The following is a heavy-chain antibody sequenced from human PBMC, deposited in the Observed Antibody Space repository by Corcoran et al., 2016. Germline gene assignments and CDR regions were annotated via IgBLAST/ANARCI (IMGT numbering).Heavy chain of an antibody. D-gene: IGHD2-15*01. J-gene: IGHJ5*02. CDR1: GGSVSSGSYY. CDR2: IYYSGST. CDR3: ATIYCSGGSCYSGMGFDP. V-gene: IGHV4-61*01. Sequence: QVQLQESGPGLVKPSETLSLTCTVSGGSVSSGSYYWSWIRPPPGKGLEWIGYIYYSGSTNYNPSLKSRVTISVDTSQNQFSLKLSSVTAADTAVYYCATIYCSGGSCYSGMGFDPWGQGTLVTVSP.